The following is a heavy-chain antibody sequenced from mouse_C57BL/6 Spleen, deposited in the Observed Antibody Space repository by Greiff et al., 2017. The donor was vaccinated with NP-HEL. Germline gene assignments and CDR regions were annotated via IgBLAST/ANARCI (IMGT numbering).Heavy chain of an antibody. J-gene: IGHJ3*01. CDR3: ARSPWDYGSSPAWFAY. D-gene: IGHD1-1*01. CDR1: GYTFTSYW. V-gene: IGHV1-69*01. Sequence: QVQLQQPGAELVMPGASVTLSCKASGYTFTSYWLHWVKQRPGQGLEWIGEIDPSDSYTNYNQKFKGKSTLTVDKSSCTAYMQLSSLTSEDSAVYYCARSPWDYGSSPAWFAYWGQGTLVTVSA. CDR2: IDPSDSYT.